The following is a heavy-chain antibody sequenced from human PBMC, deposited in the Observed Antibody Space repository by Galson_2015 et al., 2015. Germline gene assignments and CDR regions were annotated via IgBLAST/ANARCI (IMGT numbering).Heavy chain of an antibody. J-gene: IGHJ2*01. Sequence: SLRLSCAASGITFSSYRMNWVRQAPGKGLEWVSSISSSSSYIYYADSLKGRFTISRDNAKDSLYLQMNSLRAEDTAVYYCARGVGVMDLWGRGTLVTVSS. CDR2: ISSSSSYI. CDR1: GITFSSYR. CDR3: ARGVGVMDL. D-gene: IGHD3-16*01. V-gene: IGHV3-21*01.